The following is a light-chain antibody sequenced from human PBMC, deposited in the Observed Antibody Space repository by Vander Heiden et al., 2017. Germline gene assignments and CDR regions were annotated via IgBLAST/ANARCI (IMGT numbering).Light chain of an antibody. CDR3: QQSYSTPRLT. CDR1: QSISSY. J-gene: IGKJ4*01. V-gene: IGKV1-39*01. CDR2: AAS. Sequence: DLQMTRSPSSLSASVGDRVTISCRASQSISSYLNWYQQKPGKAPKLLIYAASSLQSGVPSRFSGSGSGTDFTLTISSLQPEDFATYYCQQSYSTPRLTFGGGTKVEIK.